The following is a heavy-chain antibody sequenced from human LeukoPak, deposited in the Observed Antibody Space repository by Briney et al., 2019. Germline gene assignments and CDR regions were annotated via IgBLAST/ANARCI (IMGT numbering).Heavy chain of an antibody. CDR3: AREDYEGVELAARRGFDY. CDR2: IIPILGIA. V-gene: IGHV1-69*04. D-gene: IGHD6-6*01. J-gene: IGHJ4*02. CDR1: GGTFSSYA. Sequence: GASVKVSCKASGGTFSSYAISWVRQAPGQGLEWMGRIIPILGIANYAQKFQGRVTITADKSTSTAYMELSSLRSEDTAVYYCAREDYEGVELAARRGFDYWGQGTLVTVSS.